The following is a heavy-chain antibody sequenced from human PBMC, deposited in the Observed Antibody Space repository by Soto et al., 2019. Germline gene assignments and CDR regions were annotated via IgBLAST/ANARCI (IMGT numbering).Heavy chain of an antibody. CDR3: ARQRRDGYNFHLYYFDY. D-gene: IGHD5-12*01. CDR1: GFTFSSYW. CDR2: IKQDGSEK. J-gene: IGHJ4*02. Sequence: EVQLVESGGGLVQPGGSLRLSCAASGFTFSSYWMSWVRQAPGKGLEWMANIKQDGSEKYYVDSVKGRFTISRDNAKNSLYLQMNSLRAEDTAVYYCARQRRDGYNFHLYYFDYWGQGTLVTVSS. V-gene: IGHV3-7*05.